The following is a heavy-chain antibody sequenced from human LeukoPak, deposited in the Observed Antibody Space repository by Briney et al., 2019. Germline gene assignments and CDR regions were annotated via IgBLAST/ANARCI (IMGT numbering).Heavy chain of an antibody. V-gene: IGHV3-23*01. CDR3: AKRSYYGSGSLDY. J-gene: IGHJ4*02. CDR1: GFTFSSYV. CDR2: ISGSGGST. Sequence: PGGSLRLSCAASGFTFSSYVMSWVRQVPGKGLEWVSAISGSGGSTYYADSVKGRFTISRDNSKNTLYLQMNSLRAEDTAVYYCAKRSYYGSGSLDYWGQGTLVTVSS. D-gene: IGHD3-10*01.